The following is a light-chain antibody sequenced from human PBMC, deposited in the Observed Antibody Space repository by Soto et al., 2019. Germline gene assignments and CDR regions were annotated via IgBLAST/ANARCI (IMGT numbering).Light chain of an antibody. Sequence: QSALTQPPSASGSLGQSVTISCTGTSSDVGGYNYVSWYQHHPGKAPKVMIYEVSKRPSGVPDRFSGSKSGNTASLTVSGLQAEDEDDYYCSSYVGSNNFVLGGGTKVTVL. V-gene: IGLV2-8*01. CDR1: SSDVGGYNY. CDR2: EVS. CDR3: SSYVGSNNFV. J-gene: IGLJ2*01.